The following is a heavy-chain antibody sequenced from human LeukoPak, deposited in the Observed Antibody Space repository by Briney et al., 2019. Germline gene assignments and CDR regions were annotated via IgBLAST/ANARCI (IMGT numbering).Heavy chain of an antibody. CDR1: GFTFSSYS. V-gene: IGHV3-21*01. CDR3: ARDSLRFLEWYRQPVFYYYGMDV. J-gene: IGHJ6*02. CDR2: ISSSSSYI. D-gene: IGHD3-3*01. Sequence: GGSLRLSCAASGFTFSSYSMNWVRQAPGKGLEWVSSISSSSSYIYYADSVKGRFTISRDNAKNSLCLQMNSLRAEDTAVYYCARDSLRFLEWYRQPVFYYYGMDVWGQGTTVTVSS.